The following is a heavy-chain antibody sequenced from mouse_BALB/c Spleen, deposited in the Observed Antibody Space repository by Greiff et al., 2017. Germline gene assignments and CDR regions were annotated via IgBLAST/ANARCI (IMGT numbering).Heavy chain of an antibody. D-gene: IGHD2-14*01. CDR3: AEGVRFAY. CDR1: GFNIKDTY. V-gene: IGHV14-3*02. J-gene: IGHJ3*01. CDR2: IDPANGNT. Sequence: EVQVVESGAELVKPGASVKLSCTASGFNIKDTYMHWVKQRPEQGLEWIGRIDPANGNTKYDPKFQGKATITADTSSNTAYLQLSSLTSEDTAVYYCAEGVRFAYWGQGTLVTVSA.